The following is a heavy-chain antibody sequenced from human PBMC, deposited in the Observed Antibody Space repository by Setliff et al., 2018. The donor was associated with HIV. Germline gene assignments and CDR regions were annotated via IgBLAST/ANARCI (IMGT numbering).Heavy chain of an antibody. J-gene: IGHJ4*02. D-gene: IGHD1-1*01. CDR3: ARESELRRIDS. Sequence: LSLTCAVYGASFSDYYWSWIRQPPGKGLEWIGEIFHSGSTTYNPSLKSRVTISVDMSKNQFSLKLSSVTAADTAVYYCARESELRRIDSWGQGTLVTVSS. CDR1: GASFSDYY. V-gene: IGHV4-34*12. CDR2: IFHSGST.